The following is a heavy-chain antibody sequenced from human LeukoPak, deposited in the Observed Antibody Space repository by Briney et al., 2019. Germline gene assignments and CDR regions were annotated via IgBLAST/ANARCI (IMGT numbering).Heavy chain of an antibody. CDR1: GYSFTSYW. CDR2: IYPGDSDT. CDR3: ARHPGEIPRPDKYYFDY. J-gene: IGHJ4*02. V-gene: IGHV5-51*01. Sequence: PGESLKISCKGSGYSFTSYWIGWVRQMPGKGLEWMGIIYPGDSDTRYSPSFQGQVTISADKSISTAYLQWSSLKASDTAMYYCARHPGEIPRPDKYYFDYWGQGTLVTVSS. D-gene: IGHD1-1*01.